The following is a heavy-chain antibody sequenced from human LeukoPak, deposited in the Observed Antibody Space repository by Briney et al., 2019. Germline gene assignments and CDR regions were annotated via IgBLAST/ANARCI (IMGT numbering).Heavy chain of an antibody. J-gene: IGHJ4*02. CDR1: GFTFDDYA. D-gene: IGHD6-19*01. CDR3: AKDRYSSGWYLFDY. Sequence: PGGCLRLSCAASGFTFDDYAVHWVRQAPGKGLEWVSGISWNSGSIGYADSVKGRFTISRDNAKNSLYLQMNSLRAEDTALYYCAKDRYSSGWYLFDYWGQGTLVTVSS. CDR2: ISWNSGSI. V-gene: IGHV3-9*01.